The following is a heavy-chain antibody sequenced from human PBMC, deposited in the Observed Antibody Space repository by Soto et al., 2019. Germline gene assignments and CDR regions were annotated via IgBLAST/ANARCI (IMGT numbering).Heavy chain of an antibody. CDR1: GFTFSSYW. Sequence: GGSLRLSCAASGFTFSSYWMSWVRQAPGKGLEWVANIKQDGSEKYYVDSVKGRFTISRDNAKNSLYLQMNSLRAEDTAVYYCAIDTYYYRPGRHATCGQGNLVPVSS. D-gene: IGHD3-10*01. CDR2: IKQDGSEK. J-gene: IGHJ1*01. CDR3: AIDTYYYRPGRHAT. V-gene: IGHV3-7*01.